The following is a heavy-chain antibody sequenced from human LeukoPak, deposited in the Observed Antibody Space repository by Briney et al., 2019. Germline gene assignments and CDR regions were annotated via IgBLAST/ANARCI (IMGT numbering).Heavy chain of an antibody. CDR2: ISSSGSTI. J-gene: IGHJ4*02. CDR3: ARDIDYGGNRFWDY. D-gene: IGHD4-23*01. CDR1: GFTFSSYE. Sequence: QPGGSLRLSCAASGFTFSSYEMNWVRQAPGKGLEWVSYISSSGSTIYSADSVKGRFTISRDNSKDALYLQMNSLRAEDTAMYYCARDIDYGGNRFWDYWGEGTLVTASA. V-gene: IGHV3-48*03.